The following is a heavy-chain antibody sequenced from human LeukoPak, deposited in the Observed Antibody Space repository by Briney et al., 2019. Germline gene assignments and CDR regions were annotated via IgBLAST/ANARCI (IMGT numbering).Heavy chain of an antibody. V-gene: IGHV3-23*01. CDR3: AKDWVPLWFGKFSGAREIDY. CDR1: GFTFSSYA. CDR2: ISGSDGTT. Sequence: GGSVRLSCGASGFTFSSYAMSWVRQARGKGLEGVSSISGSDGTTYYADSVKGRFTISRDNSKYTLSLQMNSLRAEDTGAYDCAKDWVPLWFGKFSGAREIDYWGQGTLVTVSS. J-gene: IGHJ4*02. D-gene: IGHD3-10*01.